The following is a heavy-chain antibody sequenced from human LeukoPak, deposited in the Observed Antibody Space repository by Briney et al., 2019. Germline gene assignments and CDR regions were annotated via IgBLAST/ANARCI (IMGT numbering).Heavy chain of an antibody. J-gene: IGHJ5*02. D-gene: IGHD3-10*01. Sequence: ASVKVSCKASGYTFTSYDINWVRQATGQGLEWMGWMNPNSGNTGFAQRFQGRVTMTRDTSISTAYMELSSLRSEDTAVHYCTRGYGSRNWFDPWGQGTLVTVSS. V-gene: IGHV1-8*01. CDR2: MNPNSGNT. CDR1: GYTFTSYD. CDR3: TRGYGSRNWFDP.